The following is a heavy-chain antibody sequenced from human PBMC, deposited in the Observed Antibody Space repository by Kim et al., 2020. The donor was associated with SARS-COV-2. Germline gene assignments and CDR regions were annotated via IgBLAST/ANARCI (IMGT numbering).Heavy chain of an antibody. D-gene: IGHD6-19*01. CDR2: ST. Sequence: STNSNPPLKSRVTISVDTSKNQFSLKLSSVTAADTAVYYCARDSGGWYYYWGQGTLVTVSS. CDR3: ARDSGGWYYY. V-gene: IGHV4-59*01. J-gene: IGHJ4*02.